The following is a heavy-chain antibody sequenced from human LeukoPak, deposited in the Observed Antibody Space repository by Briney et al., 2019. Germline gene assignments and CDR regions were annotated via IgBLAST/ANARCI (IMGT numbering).Heavy chain of an antibody. V-gene: IGHV4-59*01. D-gene: IGHD3-3*01. CDR1: GGSISSYY. Sequence: SETLSLTSTVSGGSISSYYWSWIRQPPGKGLEWIGYIYYSGSTNYNPSLKSRVTISVDASKNQFSLKLSSVTAADTAVYYCARGGSNEWTDGRFDSWGQGTLVTVSS. CDR3: ARGGSNEWTDGRFDS. J-gene: IGHJ4*02. CDR2: IYYSGST.